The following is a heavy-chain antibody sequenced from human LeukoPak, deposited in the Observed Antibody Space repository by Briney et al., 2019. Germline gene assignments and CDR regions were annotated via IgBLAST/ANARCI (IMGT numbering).Heavy chain of an antibody. Sequence: GGSLRLSCAASGFTFSNAWMSWVRQAPGKGLEWISAVSASGDKTYYADSVKGRFTVSRDNSKDTLYLHMNSLRAEDTALYYCARDIHDSSGYYYDYWGQGTLVTVSS. CDR1: GFTFSNAW. J-gene: IGHJ4*02. CDR3: ARDIHDSSGYYYDY. V-gene: IGHV3-23*01. CDR2: VSASGDKT. D-gene: IGHD3-22*01.